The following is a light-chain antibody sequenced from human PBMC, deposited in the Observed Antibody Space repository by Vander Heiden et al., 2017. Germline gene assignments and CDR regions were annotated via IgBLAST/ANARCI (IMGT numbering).Light chain of an antibody. Sequence: DIQMTQSPSSLSASVGDRVTITCRASQSISSYLNWYRQKAGKAPKLLIYSASSLQSGVPSRFTGSGSGTDFTLTISSLQPEDFATYYCQQSYSNPRTFGQGTKLEI. J-gene: IGKJ2*02. CDR2: SAS. CDR3: QQSYSNPRT. CDR1: QSISSY. V-gene: IGKV1-39*01.